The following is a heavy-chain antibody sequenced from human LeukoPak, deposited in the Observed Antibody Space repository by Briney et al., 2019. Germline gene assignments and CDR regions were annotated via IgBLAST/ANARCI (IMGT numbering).Heavy chain of an antibody. D-gene: IGHD6-19*01. CDR2: INAGNGNT. J-gene: IGHJ4*02. CDR3: ARDGSGWVDY. CDR1: GYTFTSYA. Sequence: RASVEVSCKASGYTFTSYAMHWVRQSPGQRLEWMGWINAGNGNTKYSQKFQGRVTITRDTSASTAYMELSSLRSEDTAVYYCARDGSGWVDYWGQGTLVTVPS. V-gene: IGHV1-3*01.